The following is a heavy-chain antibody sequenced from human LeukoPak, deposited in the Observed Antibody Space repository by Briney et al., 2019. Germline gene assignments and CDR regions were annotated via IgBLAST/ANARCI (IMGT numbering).Heavy chain of an antibody. CDR3: ASTRYDCWSSYYSDYYGMDV. D-gene: IGHD3-3*01. CDR1: GLTVRSNY. V-gene: IGHV3-53*01. Sequence: GGSLRLPCASSGLTVRSNYLSWARHATGEGLEWVSVIYTGGSTFYVHSVKRRFTIARDNHKNTLYLQRNSLRAEDTAVYYCASTRYDCWSSYYSDYYGMDVWGQGATVTVS. CDR2: IYTGGST. J-gene: IGHJ6*01.